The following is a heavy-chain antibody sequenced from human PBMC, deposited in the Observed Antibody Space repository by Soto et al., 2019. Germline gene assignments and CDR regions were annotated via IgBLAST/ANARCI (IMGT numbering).Heavy chain of an antibody. CDR1: GYTFTSYG. V-gene: IGHV1-18*01. CDR2: ISAYNGNT. J-gene: IGHJ3*02. Sequence: ASVKVSCKASGYTFTSYGISWVRQAPGQGLEWMGWISAYNGNTNYAQKLQGRVTMTTDTSTSTAYMELRSPRSDDTAVYYCARDIPYVVPPPNDAFDIWGQGTMVTVSS. D-gene: IGHD2-2*02. CDR3: ARDIPYVVPPPNDAFDI.